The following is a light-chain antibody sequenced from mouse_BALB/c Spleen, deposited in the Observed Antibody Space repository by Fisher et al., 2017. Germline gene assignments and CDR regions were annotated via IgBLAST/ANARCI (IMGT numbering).Light chain of an antibody. CDR2: DTS. Sequence: IVITQSPAIMSASLGEKVTMSCRASSSVSYMYWYQQKPGSSPRLLIYDTSNLASGVPVRFSGSGSGTSYSLTISRMEAEDAATYYCQQWSSNPPTWTFGGGTKLEIK. CDR1: SSVSY. J-gene: IGKJ1*01. CDR3: QQWSSNPPTWT. V-gene: IGKV4-55*01.